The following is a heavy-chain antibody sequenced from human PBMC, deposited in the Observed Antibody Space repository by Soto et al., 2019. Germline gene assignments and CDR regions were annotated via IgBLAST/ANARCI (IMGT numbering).Heavy chain of an antibody. V-gene: IGHV1-69*06. CDR3: AFRSTYYDFWGGYSSGIFFDC. CDR2: IIPIFGTA. D-gene: IGHD3-3*01. Sequence: SVKVSCKASGGTFSSYAISWVRQAPGQGLEWMGGIIPIFGTANYAQKFQGRVTITADKSTSTAYMELSSLRSEDTAVYYCAFRSTYYDFWGGYSSGIFFDCWGQGTLVTVSS. J-gene: IGHJ4*02. CDR1: GGTFSSYA.